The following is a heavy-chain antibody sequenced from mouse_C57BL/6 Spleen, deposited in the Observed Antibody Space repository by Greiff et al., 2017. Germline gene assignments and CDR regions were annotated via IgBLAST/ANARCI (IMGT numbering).Heavy chain of an antibody. D-gene: IGHD2-5*01. J-gene: IGHJ4*01. CDR3: ARVHSNYFYAMDY. Sequence: DVQLQESGPGLVKPSQSLSLTCSVTGYSITSGYYWNWIRQFPGNKLEWMGYISYDGSNNYNPSLKNRISITRDTSKNQFFLKLNSVTTEDTATYYCARVHSNYFYAMDYWGQGTSVTVSS. CDR1: GYSITSGYY. CDR2: ISYDGSN. V-gene: IGHV3-6*01.